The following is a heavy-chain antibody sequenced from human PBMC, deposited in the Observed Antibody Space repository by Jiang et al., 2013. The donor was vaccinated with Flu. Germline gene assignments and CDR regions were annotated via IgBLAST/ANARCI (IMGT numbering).Heavy chain of an antibody. D-gene: IGHD3-22*01. CDR3: ARIVSYRYDSSGYGGFDS. CDR2: IDWGGDK. CDR1: GFSLSTSEMC. J-gene: IGHJ4*02. V-gene: IGHV2-70*11. Sequence: KPTQTLTLTCTFSGFSLSTSEMCVSWIRQPPGKALEWLARIDWGGDKYYSTSLKTRLTISKDTSKNQVVLTMTNMDPVDTATYYCARIVSYRYDSSGYGGFDSWGQGTLVTVSS.